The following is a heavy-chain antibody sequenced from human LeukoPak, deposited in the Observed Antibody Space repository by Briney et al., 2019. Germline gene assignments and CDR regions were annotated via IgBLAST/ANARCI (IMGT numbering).Heavy chain of an antibody. CDR3: AKGRGGSCSSGLDP. Sequence: GGSLRLAWAASGFTFSIYAMSWVRLAPGEGLGWVSSIGGGGDTTYYADSVKGRFTISRDTSKTTLYLQMDGLRAEDMATYHCAKGRGGSCSSGLDPWGQGTLVTVSS. CDR1: GFTFSIYA. V-gene: IGHV3-23*01. D-gene: IGHD2-15*01. J-gene: IGHJ5*02. CDR2: IGGGGDTT.